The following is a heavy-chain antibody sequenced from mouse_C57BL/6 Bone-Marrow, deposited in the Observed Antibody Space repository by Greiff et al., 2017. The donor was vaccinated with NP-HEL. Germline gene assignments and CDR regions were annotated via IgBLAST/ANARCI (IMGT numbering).Heavy chain of an antibody. J-gene: IGHJ2*01. CDR1: GFTFSDYG. CDR3: ARDYDGYYGLDY. V-gene: IGHV5-17*01. D-gene: IGHD2-3*01. CDR2: ISSGSSTI. Sequence: DVKLVESGGGLVKPGGSLKLSCAASGFTFSDYGMHWVRQAPEKGLEWVAYISSGSSTIYYADTVKGRFTISRDNAKNTLFLQMTSLRSEETAMYYCARDYDGYYGLDYWGQGTTLTVSS.